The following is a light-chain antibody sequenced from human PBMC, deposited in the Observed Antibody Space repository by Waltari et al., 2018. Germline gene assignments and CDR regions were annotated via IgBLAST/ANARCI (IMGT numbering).Light chain of an antibody. CDR2: DVT. J-gene: IGLJ1*01. V-gene: IGLV2-14*03. CDR1: SGDVGARYL. CDR3: SSYTTTRTYV. Sequence: QSALTPPASVSGSPGQSIATSCTGTSGDVGARYLVSWYQQHPGKAPRLMIYDVTKRPSWVSDRFAGSKSGNTASLTISGLQAEDESDYYCSSYTTTRTYVFGSGTKVTVL.